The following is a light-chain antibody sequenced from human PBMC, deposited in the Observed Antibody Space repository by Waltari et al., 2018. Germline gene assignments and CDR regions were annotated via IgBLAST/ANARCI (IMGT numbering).Light chain of an antibody. CDR3: QQRSNWPFT. CDR1: QSVSSD. CDR2: DAS. Sequence: EIVLTQSPATLSLSPRERATLSCRASQSVSSDLAWFLQKPGQAPRLLIYDASDRATGIPARFSGSGSGTDFTLTISSLEPEDFAVYYCQQRSNWPFTFGGGTKVEIK. V-gene: IGKV3-11*01. J-gene: IGKJ4*01.